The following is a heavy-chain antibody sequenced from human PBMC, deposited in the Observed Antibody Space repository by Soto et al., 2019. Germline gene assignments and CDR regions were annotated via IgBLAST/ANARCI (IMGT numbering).Heavy chain of an antibody. V-gene: IGHV3-13*05. CDR1: GFTFSSYD. J-gene: IGHJ2*01. Sequence: EVQLVESGGGLVQPGGSLRLSRAASGFTFSSYDMHWVRQATGKGLEWVSAIGTAGDPYYPGSVKGRFTISRENAKNSLYLQMNSLRAGDTAVYYCARGRWNYHWYFDLWGRGTLVTVSS. D-gene: IGHD1-7*01. CDR2: IGTAGDP. CDR3: ARGRWNYHWYFDL.